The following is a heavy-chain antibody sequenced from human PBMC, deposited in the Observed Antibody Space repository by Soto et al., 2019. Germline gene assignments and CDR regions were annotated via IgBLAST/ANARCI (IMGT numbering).Heavy chain of an antibody. J-gene: IGHJ6*02. CDR3: ARVPTIFGVVNGYGMDV. D-gene: IGHD3-3*01. Sequence: GASVKVSFKASGYTFTSYGISWVRQAPGQGLEWMGWISAYNGNTNYAQKLQGRVTMTTDTSTSTAYMELRSLRSDDTAVYYCARVPTIFGVVNGYGMDVWGQGTTVTVSS. CDR2: ISAYNGNT. V-gene: IGHV1-18*01. CDR1: GYTFTSYG.